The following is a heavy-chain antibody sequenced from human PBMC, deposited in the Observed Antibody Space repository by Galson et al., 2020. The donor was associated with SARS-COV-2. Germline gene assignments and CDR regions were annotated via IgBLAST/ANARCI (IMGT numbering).Heavy chain of an antibody. J-gene: IGHJ1*01. D-gene: IGHD6-19*01. Sequence: TGGSLRLSCAASGFTVSSNYMSWVRQAPGKGLEWVSVIYSDDSTYYADSVKGRFTISRDNIRNTLYLQMTSLRVEDTAVYYCARERNRRAVANTFQHWGQGTLVSGSS. CDR3: ARERNRRAVANTFQH. CDR1: GFTVSSNY. CDR2: IYSDDST. V-gene: IGHV3-66*01.